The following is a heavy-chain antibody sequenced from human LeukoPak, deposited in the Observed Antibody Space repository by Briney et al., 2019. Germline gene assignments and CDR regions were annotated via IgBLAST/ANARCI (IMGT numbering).Heavy chain of an antibody. Sequence: GGSLRLSCAASGFTFSSYSMNWVRQAPGKGLEWVSSISSSSSYIYYADSVKGRFTISRDNAKNSLYLQMNSLRAEDTAVYSCARVIVTVPGQSDYFDYWGQGTLVTFSS. D-gene: IGHD2/OR15-2a*01. CDR3: ARVIVTVPGQSDYFDY. CDR2: ISSSSSYI. V-gene: IGHV3-21*04. J-gene: IGHJ4*02. CDR1: GFTFSSYS.